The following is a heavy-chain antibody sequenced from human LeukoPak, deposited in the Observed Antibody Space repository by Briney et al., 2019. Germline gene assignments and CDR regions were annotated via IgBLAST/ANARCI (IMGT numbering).Heavy chain of an antibody. J-gene: IGHJ4*02. CDR3: ARMGLDYYGSGSLFYFDY. CDR1: GFTFSTYT. Sequence: GGSLRLSCAASGFTFSTYTMNWVRQAPGKGLEWVSSISTSSTYIYYADSVKGRFTISRDNSKNTLYLQMNSLRAEDTAVYYCARMGLDYYGSGSLFYFDYWGQGTLVTVSS. D-gene: IGHD3-10*01. CDR2: ISTSSTYI. V-gene: IGHV3-21*01.